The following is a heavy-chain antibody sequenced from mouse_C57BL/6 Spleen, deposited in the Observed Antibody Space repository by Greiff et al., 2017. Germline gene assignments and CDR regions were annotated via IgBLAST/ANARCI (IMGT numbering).Heavy chain of an antibody. Sequence: DVKLVESGPGLVKPSQSLSLTCSVTGYSITSGYYWNWIRQFPGNKLEWMGYISYDGSNNYNPSLKNRISITRDTSKNQFFLKLNSVTTEDTATYYCARGGYYPYFDVWGTGTTVTVSS. CDR1: GYSITSGYY. D-gene: IGHD2-3*01. V-gene: IGHV3-6*01. J-gene: IGHJ1*03. CDR2: ISYDGSN. CDR3: ARGGYYPYFDV.